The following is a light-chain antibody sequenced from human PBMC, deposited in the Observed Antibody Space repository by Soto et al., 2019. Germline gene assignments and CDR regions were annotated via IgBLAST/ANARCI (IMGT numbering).Light chain of an antibody. CDR1: QSVSDTH. CDR2: DAS. V-gene: IGKV3-20*01. J-gene: IGKJ1*01. Sequence: EIVLTQSPGALSLSPGESATLSCRASQSVSDTHVAWYQQRPGQAPRLLIYDASRRDIGVPDRFIGSGSATDFTLTISGLEPEDFAVYFCHQYGTSPQTFGQGTKGDIK. CDR3: HQYGTSPQT.